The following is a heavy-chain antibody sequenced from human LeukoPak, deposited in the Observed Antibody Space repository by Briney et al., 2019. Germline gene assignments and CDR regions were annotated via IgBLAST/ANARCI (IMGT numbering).Heavy chain of an antibody. V-gene: IGHV4-61*02. CDR1: GGSISRSDYH. Sequence: PSQTLSLTCTVSGGSISRSDYHWSWIRQPAGKGLEWIGRISTSGSTNYNSSLKSRLTISADTSKKQFSLRLSSVTAADTAVYYCARDAKGVFDIWGQGTMVTVSS. J-gene: IGHJ3*02. D-gene: IGHD2-8*01. CDR3: ARDAKGVFDI. CDR2: ISTSGST.